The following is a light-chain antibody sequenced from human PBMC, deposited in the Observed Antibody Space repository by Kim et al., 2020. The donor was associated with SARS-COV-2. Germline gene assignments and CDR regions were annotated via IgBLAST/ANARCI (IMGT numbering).Light chain of an antibody. CDR1: SSDVGGYNY. CDR3: SSYTSSSTWV. J-gene: IGLJ3*02. V-gene: IGLV2-14*01. CDR2: DVS. Sequence: QSVLTQPASVSGSPGQSITISCTGTSSDVGGYNYVSWYQQHPGKAPKLMIYDVSKRPSGVSNRFSGSESGNTASLTISGLQAEDEADYYCSSYTSSSTWVFGGGTQLTVL.